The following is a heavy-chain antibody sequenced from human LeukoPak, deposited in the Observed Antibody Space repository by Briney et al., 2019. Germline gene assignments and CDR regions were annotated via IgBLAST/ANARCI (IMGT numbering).Heavy chain of an antibody. Sequence: SETLSLTCTVSGGSISSGGYYWSWIRQHPGKGLEWIGYIYYSGSTYYNPSLKSRVTMSVDTSKNQFSVRLTSVAAADTAVYYCARAAYCSGASCYFDYWGQGTLVTVSS. J-gene: IGHJ4*02. V-gene: IGHV4-31*03. D-gene: IGHD2-15*01. CDR3: ARAAYCSGASCYFDY. CDR1: GGSISSGGYY. CDR2: IYYSGST.